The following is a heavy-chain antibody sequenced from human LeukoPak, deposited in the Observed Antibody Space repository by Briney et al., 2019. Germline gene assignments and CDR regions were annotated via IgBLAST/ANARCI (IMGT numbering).Heavy chain of an antibody. J-gene: IGHJ4*02. CDR2: INPNSGGT. CDR3: ARKEVVAAAGINY. D-gene: IGHD6-13*01. CDR1: GYTFTGYY. V-gene: IGHV1-2*02. Sequence: ASVKVSCKASGYTFTGYYMHWVRQAPGQGLEWMGWINPNSGGTNYAQKFQGRVTMTRDTSISTAYMELSRLRSDDTAVYYCARKEVVAAAGINYWGQGTLVTVSS.